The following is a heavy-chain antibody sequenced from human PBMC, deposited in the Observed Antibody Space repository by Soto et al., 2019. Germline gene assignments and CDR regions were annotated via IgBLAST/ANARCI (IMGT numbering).Heavy chain of an antibody. Sequence: QVQLVQSGAEVKKPGASVKVSCKASGYTFNSYGISWVRQAPGQGLEWMGWIRGYNGNTNYAQKFQGRVTMTTDTSTSKAYMELRSLTSDDTAVYYCARDRGGSGSYSFDYWGQGTLVIVSS. V-gene: IGHV1-18*01. CDR1: GYTFNSYG. CDR2: IRGYNGNT. CDR3: ARDRGGSGSYSFDY. J-gene: IGHJ4*02. D-gene: IGHD3-10*01.